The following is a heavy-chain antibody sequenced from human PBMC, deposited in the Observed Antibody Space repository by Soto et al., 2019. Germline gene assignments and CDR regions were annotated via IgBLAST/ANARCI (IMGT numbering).Heavy chain of an antibody. D-gene: IGHD2-2*01. V-gene: IGHV1-18*01. CDR3: ARKAGGYCSSTSCYEGVYYYYYMDV. J-gene: IGHJ6*03. CDR2: ISAYNGNT. CDR1: GYAFTSYG. Sequence: GASVKVSCKASGYAFTSYGISWVRQAPGQGLEWMGWISAYNGNTNYAQKLQGRVTMTTDTSTSAAYMELRSLRSDDTAVYYCARKAGGYCSSTSCYEGVYYYYYMDVWGKGTTVTVSS.